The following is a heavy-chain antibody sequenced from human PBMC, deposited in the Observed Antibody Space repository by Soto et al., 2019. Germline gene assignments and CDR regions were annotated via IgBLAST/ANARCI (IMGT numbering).Heavy chain of an antibody. D-gene: IGHD4-17*01. CDR3: ASPTVTTRDAFDI. J-gene: IGHJ3*02. V-gene: IGHV3-48*01. CDR2: ISSSSSTI. Sequence: GGSLRLSCAASGFTFSSYSMNWVRQAPGKGLEWVSYISSSSSTIYYADSVKGRFTISRDNAKNSLYLQMNSLRAEDTAVYYCASPTVTTRDAFDIWGQGTMVTVSS. CDR1: GFTFSSYS.